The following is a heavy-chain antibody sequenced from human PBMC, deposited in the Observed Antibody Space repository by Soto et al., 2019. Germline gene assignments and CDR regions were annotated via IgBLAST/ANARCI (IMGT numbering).Heavy chain of an antibody. Sequence: SETLSLTCTVSGGSISSGGYYWSWIRQHPGKGLEWIGYIYYSGSTYYNPSLKSRVTISVDTSKNQFSLKLSSVTAADTAVYYCARDGYSSSNWFDPWGQGTLVTVSS. CDR3: ARDGYSSSNWFDP. CDR2: IYYSGST. J-gene: IGHJ5*02. CDR1: GGSISSGGYY. D-gene: IGHD6-13*01. V-gene: IGHV4-31*03.